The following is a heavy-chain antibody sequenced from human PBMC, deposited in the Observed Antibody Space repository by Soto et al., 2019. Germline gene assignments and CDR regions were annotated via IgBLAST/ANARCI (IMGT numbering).Heavy chain of an antibody. V-gene: IGHV5-51*01. CDR1: GYSFTNYW. CDR3: ARPYSGGPNDPFDV. D-gene: IGHD1-26*01. CDR2: IYPGDSHA. Sequence: GESLKISCKGSGYSFTNYWIGWVRQMPWKGLEWMGIIYPGDSHAIYSPSFQGRVTMSADKSISTAYLQWSSLKASDTAMYYCARPYSGGPNDPFDVWGQGTMVTVSS. J-gene: IGHJ3*01.